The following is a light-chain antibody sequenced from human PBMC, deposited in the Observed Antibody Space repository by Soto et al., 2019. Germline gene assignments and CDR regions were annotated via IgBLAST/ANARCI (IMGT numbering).Light chain of an antibody. CDR1: QTISRF. J-gene: IGKJ2*01. CDR2: DAS. CDR3: QQSFSTPPT. V-gene: IGKV1-39*01. Sequence: DIQMTQSPSSLSASVGDRVTITCRASQTISRFLTWYQWKPGKAPKFLIHDASNLQSGVPTRFSGSGSGTDFTLTISSLQPEDFATYYCQQSFSTPPTFGQGTKLEIK.